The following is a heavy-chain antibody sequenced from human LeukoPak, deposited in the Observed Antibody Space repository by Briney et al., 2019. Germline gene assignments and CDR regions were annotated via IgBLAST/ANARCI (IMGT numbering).Heavy chain of an antibody. CDR3: AKMATITDY. Sequence: GGSLRLSCAASGFTFSSYAMHWVRQAPGKGLEWVAVVSYDGGNKYYADSVKGRFTISRDNSKNTLYLQMNSLRAEDTAVYYCAKMATITDYWGQGTLVTVSS. J-gene: IGHJ4*02. CDR1: GFTFSSYA. CDR2: VSYDGGNK. V-gene: IGHV3-30*04. D-gene: IGHD5-24*01.